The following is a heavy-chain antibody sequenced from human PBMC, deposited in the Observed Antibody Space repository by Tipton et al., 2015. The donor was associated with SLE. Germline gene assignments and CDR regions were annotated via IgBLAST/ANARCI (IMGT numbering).Heavy chain of an antibody. CDR3: ARGVSGTVAEH. CDR1: GGSFSGYF. V-gene: IGHV4-34*01. CDR2: IKHGGIT. J-gene: IGHJ1*01. D-gene: IGHD5-12*01. Sequence: TLSLTCAVYGGSFSGYFWSWIRQPPGKGLEWIGEIKHGGITNYSPSLKSRVTISADTSKSQLSLTLSSVSAADTAVYYCARGVSGTVAEHWGQGTLVTVS.